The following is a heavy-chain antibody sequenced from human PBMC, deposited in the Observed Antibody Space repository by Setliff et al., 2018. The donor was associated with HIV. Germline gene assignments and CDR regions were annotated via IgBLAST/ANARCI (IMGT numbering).Heavy chain of an antibody. CDR1: GLTFSNCG. CDR2: IRSDGSNK. Sequence: QPGGSLRLSCATSGLTFSNCGMHWVRQAPGKGLEWVASIRSDGSNKYYADSVTGRFAISRDDSKNTLYLQMNSLRAEDTAVYYCARDAPLYSNYVGYFDYWGQGTMVTVSS. CDR3: ARDAPLYSNYVGYFDY. D-gene: IGHD4-4*01. J-gene: IGHJ4*01. V-gene: IGHV3-30*02.